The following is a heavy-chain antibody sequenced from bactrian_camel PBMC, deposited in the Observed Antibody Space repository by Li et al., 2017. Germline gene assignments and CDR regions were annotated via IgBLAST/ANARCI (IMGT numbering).Heavy chain of an antibody. D-gene: IGHD2*01. Sequence: DVQLVESGGGLVRPGGSLRLSCTASGFTFSRYSMIWVRQAPGKGLEWVSAINTAGDRTYYGDSVRGRFTVSRDNANNTLYLQLNSLKSEDTAMFYCAAGGTSFGYRRLSLSTNTYAYWGQGTQVTVS. V-gene: IGHV3S31*01. CDR3: AAGGTSFGYRRLSLSTNTYAY. CDR2: INTAGDRT. J-gene: IGHJ4*01. CDR1: GFTFSRYS.